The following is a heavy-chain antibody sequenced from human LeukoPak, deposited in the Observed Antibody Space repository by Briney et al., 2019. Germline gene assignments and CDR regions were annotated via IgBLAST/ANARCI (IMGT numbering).Heavy chain of an antibody. CDR1: GFTFSSYA. D-gene: IGHD3-10*01. Sequence: PGGSLRLSCAGSGFTFSSYAMSWVRQGPGKGLEWVSTISGSGGSTYYADSVKGRFTISRDNSKNTLYLQMNSLRAEDTAVYYCAKDVNYYGSGSYYVYWGQGTLVTVSS. V-gene: IGHV3-23*01. CDR3: AKDVNYYGSGSYYVY. J-gene: IGHJ4*02. CDR2: ISGSGGST.